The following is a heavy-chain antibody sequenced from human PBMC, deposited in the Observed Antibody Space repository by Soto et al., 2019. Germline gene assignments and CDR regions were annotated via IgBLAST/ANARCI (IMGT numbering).Heavy chain of an antibody. V-gene: IGHV3-23*01. CDR2: ISGSGGST. D-gene: IGHD6-13*01. Sequence: GGSLRLSCAASGFTFSSYAMSWFRQAPGKGLEWVSAISGSGGSTYYADSVKGRFTISRDNSKNTLYLQMNSLRAEDTAVYYCAKDPAAAGNYYYYYMDVWGKGTTVTVSS. J-gene: IGHJ6*03. CDR1: GFTFSSYA. CDR3: AKDPAAAGNYYYYYMDV.